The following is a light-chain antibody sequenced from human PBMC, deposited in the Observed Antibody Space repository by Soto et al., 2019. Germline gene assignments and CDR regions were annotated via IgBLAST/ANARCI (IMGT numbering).Light chain of an antibody. J-gene: IGLJ2*01. CDR2: LNSDGSH. Sequence: QPVLTQSPSASASLGASVKLTCTLSSGHSSYAIAWHQQQPEKGPRYLMKLNSDGSHSKGYGIPDRFSGSSSGAERYLTISSLQSDDEADYYCQTWGTGIVVFGGGTKVTVL. CDR3: QTWGTGIVV. V-gene: IGLV4-69*01. CDR1: SGHSSYA.